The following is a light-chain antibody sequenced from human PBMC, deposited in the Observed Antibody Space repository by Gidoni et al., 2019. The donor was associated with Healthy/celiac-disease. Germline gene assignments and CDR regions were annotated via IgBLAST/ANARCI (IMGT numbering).Light chain of an antibody. V-gene: IGKV3-11*01. J-gene: IGKJ4*01. CDR1: QSVSSY. CDR3: QQRSNWPRGVT. Sequence: EIVLTQSPATLSLSPGERATLSCRASQSVSSYLAWYQQKPGQAPRLLIYDASNRAPGIPARFSGSGSGTDFTLTISSLEPEDFAVYYCQQRSNWPRGVTFGGGTKVEIK. CDR2: DAS.